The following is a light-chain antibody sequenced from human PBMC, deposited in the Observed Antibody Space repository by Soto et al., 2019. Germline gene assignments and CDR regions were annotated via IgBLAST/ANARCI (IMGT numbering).Light chain of an antibody. CDR1: QSLVHSDGNTY. CDR3: QQCYSPPLS. V-gene: IGKV2-30*02. CDR2: KVS. J-gene: IGKJ4*01. Sequence: DVVMTQSPLSLPVTLGQPASISCRSSQSLVHSDGNTYLNWFQQRPGQSPRRLIYKVSNRDSGVPDRLSGSGSGTDFTLTISGLQPEDFASYYCQQCYSPPLSFGGGTKVDIK.